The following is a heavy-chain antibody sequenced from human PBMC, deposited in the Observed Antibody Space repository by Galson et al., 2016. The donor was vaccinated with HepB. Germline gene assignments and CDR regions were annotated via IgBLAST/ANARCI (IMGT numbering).Heavy chain of an antibody. V-gene: IGHV4-39*07. J-gene: IGHJ4*02. CDR1: GGSISSTNHY. CDR3: AREGDTITTLDF. CDR2: IYYDGSA. D-gene: IGHD4-11*01. Sequence: SETLSLTCAVSGGSISSTNHYWAWIRQPPGKGLEWIGSIYYDGSAYYNPSLRGRDAMSIDTSESQFSLKLTSVTAADTALYYCAREGDTITTLDFWGQGALVAVSS.